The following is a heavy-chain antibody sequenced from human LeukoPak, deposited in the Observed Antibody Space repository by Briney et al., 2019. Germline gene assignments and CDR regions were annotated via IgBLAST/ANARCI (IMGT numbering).Heavy chain of an antibody. V-gene: IGHV4-34*01. CDR3: ARGSLKSGSCQH. CDR1: GGSFSGYY. J-gene: IGHJ1*01. Sequence: PSETLSLTCAVYGGSFSGYYWSWIRQPPGKGLEWIGEINHSGSTNYNPSLKSRVTISVDTSKNQFSLKLSSVTAADTAVYYCARGSLKSGSCQHWGQGTLVTVSS. CDR2: INHSGST. D-gene: IGHD6-13*01.